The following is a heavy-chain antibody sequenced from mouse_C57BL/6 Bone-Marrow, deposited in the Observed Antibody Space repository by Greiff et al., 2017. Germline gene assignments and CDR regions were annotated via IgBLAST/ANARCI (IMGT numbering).Heavy chain of an antibody. J-gene: IGHJ4*01. CDR2: INPSSGYA. Sequence: VPLQQSGAELAKPGASVRLSCKASGYTFTSYWMHWVKLRPGPGLEWIGYINPSSGYAKYNQKFQDKAPLTADKSSGKADMQLSSLKYEDPAGYYCARGHAMDYWGQGTSVTVSS. CDR3: ARGHAMDY. V-gene: IGHV1-7*01. CDR1: GYTFTSYW.